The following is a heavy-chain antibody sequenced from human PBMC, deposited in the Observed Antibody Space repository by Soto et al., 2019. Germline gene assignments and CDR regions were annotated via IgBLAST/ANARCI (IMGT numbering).Heavy chain of an antibody. CDR3: ATNGDYYDSSGPKYLQH. V-gene: IGHV4-31*03. CDR1: GGSIRTGGYY. CDR2: IYYSGNT. J-gene: IGHJ1*01. D-gene: IGHD3-22*01. Sequence: PSETLSLTCTVSGGSIRTGGYYWSWIRQPPGKGLEWIGYIYYSGNTYYNPSLKSRLTISVDTSKNQFSLRLSSVTAADTAVYFCATNGDYYDSSGPKYLQHWGQGTLVTVSS.